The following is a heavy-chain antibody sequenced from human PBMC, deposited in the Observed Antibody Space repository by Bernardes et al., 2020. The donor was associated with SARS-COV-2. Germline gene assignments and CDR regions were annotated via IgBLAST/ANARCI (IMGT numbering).Heavy chain of an antibody. J-gene: IGHJ4*02. Sequence: SETLSLTCAVYGCSFSDYSWGWIRQSPGKWLEWIGEISHSGSTKYNPSLKSRVSMSVDTSKNQFSLKLTSVTAADTAVYYCARGASSVHMIVVVLKGLSYYFASWGQGALVTVSS. D-gene: IGHD3-22*01. CDR2: ISHSGST. CDR1: GCSFSDYS. CDR3: ARGASSVHMIVVVLKGLSYYFAS. V-gene: IGHV4-34*01.